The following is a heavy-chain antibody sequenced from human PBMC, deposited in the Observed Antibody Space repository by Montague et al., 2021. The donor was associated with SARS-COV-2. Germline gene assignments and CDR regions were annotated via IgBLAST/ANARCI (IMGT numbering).Heavy chain of an antibody. CDR1: GGSISTVGY. J-gene: IGHJ4*02. CDR3: GRGVVRKGYYDSSGYYILKQGPGGLDY. CDR2: IYYSGST. Sequence: TLSLTYTVSGGSISTVGYWSWIRQHPGKGLEWIGYIYYSGSTYYNPSLKSRVTISVDTSKNQFSLKLFSVTAADTAVYYCGRGVVRKGYYDSSGYYILKQGPGGLDYWGQGSLVTVSS. V-gene: IGHV4-31*03. D-gene: IGHD3-22*01.